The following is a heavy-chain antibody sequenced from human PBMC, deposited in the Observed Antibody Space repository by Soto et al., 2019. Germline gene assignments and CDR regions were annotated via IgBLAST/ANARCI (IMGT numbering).Heavy chain of an antibody. CDR1: GFTFSTYA. Sequence: QVQLVESGGGVVQPERSLRLSCAASGFTFSTYAMHWVRQAPGKGLEWVAVISYDGSNQYYADSVKGRFTISRDNSKNTLYLQMNSLRAEDTAVYYWVGEDSIPFETGWFDPWGQGTLVTVSS. D-gene: IGHD3-22*01. CDR3: VGEDSIPFETGWFDP. J-gene: IGHJ5*02. V-gene: IGHV3-30-3*01. CDR2: ISYDGSNQ.